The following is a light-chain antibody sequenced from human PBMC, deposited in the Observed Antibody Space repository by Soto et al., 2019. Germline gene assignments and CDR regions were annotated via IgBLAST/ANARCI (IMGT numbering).Light chain of an antibody. Sequence: QPVLTQPPSVSGAPGQGVTISCTGSSSNIGADYDVHWYQQLPGTAPKLLIYGDNNRPSGVPDRFSGSKSGTSASLAITGLQAEDEADYYCQSYDSSLSASVVFGGGTKLTVL. J-gene: IGLJ2*01. CDR3: QSYDSSLSASVV. CDR1: SSNIGADYD. V-gene: IGLV1-40*01. CDR2: GDN.